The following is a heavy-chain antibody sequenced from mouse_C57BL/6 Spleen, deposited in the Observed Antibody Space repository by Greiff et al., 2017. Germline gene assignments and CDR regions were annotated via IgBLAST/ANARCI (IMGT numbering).Heavy chain of an antibody. CDR2: IDPSDSDT. J-gene: IGHJ1*03. CDR1: GYTFTSYW. V-gene: IGHV1-50*01. Sequence: QVQLKQPGAELVKPGASVKLSCKASGYTFTSYWMQWVKQRPGQGLEWIGEIDPSDSDTNYNQKFKGKATLTVDKTSSTAYMQRSSLTSEDSAVYYCARGGNGGRWYFDVWGTGTTVTVSS. CDR3: ARGGNGGRWYFDV.